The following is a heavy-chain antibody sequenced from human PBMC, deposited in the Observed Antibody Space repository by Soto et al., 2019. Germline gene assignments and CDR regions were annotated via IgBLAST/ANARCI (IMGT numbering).Heavy chain of an antibody. CDR3: ARENPYYYYYYMDV. Sequence: PWGSLRLSCAVAGFTCSSYGMNWVRQAPGKGLEWVSSISSSSSYIYYADSVKGRFTISRDNAKNSLYLQMNSLRAEDTAVYYCARENPYYYYYYMDVWGKGTTVTVSS. J-gene: IGHJ6*03. V-gene: IGHV3-21*01. CDR1: GFTCSSYG. CDR2: ISSSSSYI.